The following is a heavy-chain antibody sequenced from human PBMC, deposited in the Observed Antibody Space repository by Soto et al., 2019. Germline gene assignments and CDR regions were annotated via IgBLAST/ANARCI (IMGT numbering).Heavy chain of an antibody. V-gene: IGHV4-31*03. D-gene: IGHD2-15*01. Sequence: SETLSLTCTVSGGSISSGGYYWSWIRQHPGKGLEWIGYIYCSGSTYYNPSLKSRVTISVDTSKNQFSLKLSSVTAADAAVYYCARDPGGPDAFDIWGQGTMVT. J-gene: IGHJ3*02. CDR3: ARDPGGPDAFDI. CDR1: GGSISSGGYY. CDR2: IYCSGST.